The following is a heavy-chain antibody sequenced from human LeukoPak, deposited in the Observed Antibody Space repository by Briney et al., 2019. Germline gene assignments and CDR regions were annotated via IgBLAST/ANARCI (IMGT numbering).Heavy chain of an antibody. J-gene: IGHJ4*02. Sequence: GGSLRLSCAASGFTFSRFAMSWVRQAPGKGLEWVSGISGSGDSTYYADSVKGRFTISRDNSKNTLYLQMDSLRGEDTAVYYCAKDFRIGYSAHFDYWGQGALVTVSS. CDR1: GFTFSRFA. CDR2: ISGSGDST. CDR3: AKDFRIGYSAHFDY. D-gene: IGHD2-21*01. V-gene: IGHV3-23*01.